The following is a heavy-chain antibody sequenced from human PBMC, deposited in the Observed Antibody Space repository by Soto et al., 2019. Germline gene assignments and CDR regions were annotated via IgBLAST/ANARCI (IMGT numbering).Heavy chain of an antibody. Sequence: ASVKVSCKASVFTFSYYGLNWVREGAGQGLEWMGWVSANNGHTNYAQNLQGRISRNTDTSTSTVHMELRGLTFADTDVYYCARDIESVTAKHFFYYYAMDVWGQGTTVTVSS. V-gene: IGHV1-18*01. CDR3: ARDIESVTAKHFFYYYAMDV. J-gene: IGHJ6*02. CDR1: VFTFSYYG. D-gene: IGHD2-8*01. CDR2: VSANNGHT.